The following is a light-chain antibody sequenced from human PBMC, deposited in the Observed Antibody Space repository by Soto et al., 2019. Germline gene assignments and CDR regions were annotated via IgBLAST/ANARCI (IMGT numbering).Light chain of an antibody. J-gene: IGLJ3*02. CDR1: RSNIGNNA. CDR2: KNN. CDR3: ATWDDSLNARGV. Sequence: QSVLTQTPSASGTPGQTVTISCSGSRSNIGNNAVSWYQQFPGTAPKLLIYKNNQRPSGVPDRCSGSKSGTSASLAISGLQSEDEADYYCATWDDSLNARGVFGGGTKLTVL. V-gene: IGLV1-44*01.